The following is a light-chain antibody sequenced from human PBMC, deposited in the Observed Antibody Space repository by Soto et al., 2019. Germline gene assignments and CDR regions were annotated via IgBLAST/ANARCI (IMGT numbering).Light chain of an antibody. J-gene: IGKJ4*01. CDR3: QQANSVPLT. V-gene: IGKV1-12*01. CDR1: QGISSW. Sequence: DIQMTQSPSSVSASVGDRVTITCRASQGISSWLAWYEQKPGKTPKILIYAAPSLQSAVPSRFSGSGSRTLFTLTISSLLPEDFATYYCQQANSVPLTFGGGTKVEMK. CDR2: AAP.